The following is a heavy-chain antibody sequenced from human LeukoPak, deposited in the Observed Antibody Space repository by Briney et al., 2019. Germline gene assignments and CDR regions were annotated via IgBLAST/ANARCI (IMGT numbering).Heavy chain of an antibody. J-gene: IGHJ4*02. CDR3: ARLQPGPNYFDY. CDR2: IYNGGYT. V-gene: IGHV4-59*01. D-gene: IGHD2-2*01. Sequence: SETLSLTCTVSGGSITSYYWNWIRQPPGKGLEFIGYIYNGGYTYYNPSLKSRVTMSVDTSKNQFSLRLSSVTSADTAIYYCARLQPGPNYFDYWGQGTLVTASS. CDR1: GGSITSYY.